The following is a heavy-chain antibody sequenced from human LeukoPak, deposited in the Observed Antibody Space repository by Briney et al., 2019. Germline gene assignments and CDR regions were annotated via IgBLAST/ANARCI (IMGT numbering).Heavy chain of an antibody. J-gene: IGHJ6*02. Sequence: ASVKVSCKASGYTFTGYYMHWVRQAPGQGLEWMGWINPNSGGTNYAQKFQGRVTMTRDTSISTAYMELSRLRSDDTAVYYCARAHSSSWGSPPYYYYGMDVWGQGTTVTVPS. V-gene: IGHV1-2*02. CDR3: ARAHSSSWGSPPYYYYGMDV. CDR1: GYTFTGYY. CDR2: INPNSGGT. D-gene: IGHD6-13*01.